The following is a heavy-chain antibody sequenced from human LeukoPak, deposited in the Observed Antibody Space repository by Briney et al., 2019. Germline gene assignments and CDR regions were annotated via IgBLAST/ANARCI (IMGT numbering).Heavy chain of an antibody. Sequence: ASVKVSCKASGYTFTSYGISWVRQAPGQGLEWMGWISAYNGNTNYAQKLQGRVTMTTDTSTSTAYMGLRSLRSDDTAVYYCARELYCGGDCSTSFDYWGQGTLVTVSS. CDR3: ARELYCGGDCSTSFDY. CDR1: GYTFTSYG. D-gene: IGHD2-21*02. CDR2: ISAYNGNT. V-gene: IGHV1-18*01. J-gene: IGHJ4*02.